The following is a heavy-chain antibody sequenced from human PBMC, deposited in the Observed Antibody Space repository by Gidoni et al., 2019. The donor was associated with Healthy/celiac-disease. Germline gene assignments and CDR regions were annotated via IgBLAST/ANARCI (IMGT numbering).Heavy chain of an antibody. CDR2: ISGSGGST. D-gene: IGHD3-10*01. J-gene: IGHJ4*02. CDR3: AKEKWFGESTLYDY. CDR1: GFTFSSSS. Sequence: EVQLLESGGGLVQPGGYLRLTCAASGFTFSSSSMSWVRQAPGQGVEWVSAISGSGGSTYYADSVKGRFTISRDNSKNTLYLQMNSLRAEDTAVYYCAKEKWFGESTLYDYWGQGTLVTVSS. V-gene: IGHV3-23*01.